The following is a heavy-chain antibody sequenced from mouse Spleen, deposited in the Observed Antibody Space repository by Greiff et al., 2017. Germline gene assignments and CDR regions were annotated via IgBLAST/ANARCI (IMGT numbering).Heavy chain of an antibody. V-gene: IGHV1-72*01. D-gene: IGHD2-12*01. CDR2: IDPNSGGT. Sequence: VKLMESGAELVKPGASVKLSCKASGYTFTSYWMHWVKQRPGRGLEWIGRIDPNSGGTKYNEKFKSKATLTVDKPSSTAYMQLSSLTSEDSAVYYCARKNSYYSYDGAWFAYWGQGTLVTVSA. CDR1: GYTFTSYW. J-gene: IGHJ3*01. CDR3: ARKNSYYSYDGAWFAY.